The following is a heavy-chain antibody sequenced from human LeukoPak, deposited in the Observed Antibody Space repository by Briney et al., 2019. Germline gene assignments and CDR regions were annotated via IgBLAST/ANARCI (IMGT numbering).Heavy chain of an antibody. CDR3: ARGSAPWNFDY. D-gene: IGHD3-10*01. V-gene: IGHV4-59*01. CDR2: IYYSGST. J-gene: IGHJ4*02. CDR1: GGSISSYY. Sequence: SETLSLTYTVSGGSISSYYWSWIRQPPGKGLEWIGYIYYSGSTNYNPSLKSRVTISVDTSKNQFSLKLSSVTAADTAVYYCARGSAPWNFDYWGQGTLVTVSS.